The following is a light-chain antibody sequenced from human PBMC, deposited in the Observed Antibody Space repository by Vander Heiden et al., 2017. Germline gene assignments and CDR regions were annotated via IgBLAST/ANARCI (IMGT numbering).Light chain of an antibody. CDR1: QSLLHSNGYNY. J-gene: IGKJ2*01. V-gene: IGKV2-28*01. Sequence: DIVMTQSPLSPPVPPGEPASTSCRSSQSLLHSNGYNYLDWYLQKPGQSPQLLIYLGSNRASGVPDRFSGSGSGTDFTLKISRVEAEDVGVYYCMQTLQIPHTFGQGTKLEIK. CDR2: LGS. CDR3: MQTLQIPHT.